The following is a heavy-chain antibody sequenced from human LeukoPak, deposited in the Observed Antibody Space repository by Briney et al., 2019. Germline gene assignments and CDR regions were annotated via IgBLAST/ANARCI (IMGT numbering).Heavy chain of an antibody. J-gene: IGHJ4*02. CDR3: TTEIQYYDSSGYPYYFDY. CDR1: GGSISSYY. CDR2: IKSKTDGGTT. D-gene: IGHD3-22*01. Sequence: PSETLSLTCTVSGGSISSYYWSWVRQAPGKGLEWVGRIKSKTDGGTTDYAAPVKGRFTISRDDSKNTLYLQKNSLKTEDTAVYYCTTEIQYYDSSGYPYYFDYWGQGTLVTVSS. V-gene: IGHV3-15*07.